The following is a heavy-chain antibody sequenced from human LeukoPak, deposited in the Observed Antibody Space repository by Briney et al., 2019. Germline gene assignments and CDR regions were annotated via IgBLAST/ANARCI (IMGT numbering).Heavy chain of an antibody. Sequence: GGSLRLSCAASGFTFSSYAMSWVRQAPGKGLEWVSTFSGSVSNTYYANSVKGRFSISRDNSKNTLYLQMDSLRGEDTAVYYCAKDFRIGYSAHFDYWGQGALVTVSS. CDR2: FSGSVSNT. CDR1: GFTFSSYA. CDR3: AKDFRIGYSAHFDY. J-gene: IGHJ4*02. D-gene: IGHD2-21*01. V-gene: IGHV3-23*01.